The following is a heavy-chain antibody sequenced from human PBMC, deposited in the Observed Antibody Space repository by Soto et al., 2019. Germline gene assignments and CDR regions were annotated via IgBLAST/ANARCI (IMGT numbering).Heavy chain of an antibody. CDR1: GGSCSGYY. Sequence: SETLSLTCAVYGGSCSGYYWSWIRQPPGKGLAWLGEINHSGSTNYNPSLKSRVTRSVDPSKNQFSLKLSSVTARDTAVYYCARRVRRSSSWDTFYYYSCMDVWRHGTTVTLSS. D-gene: IGHD6-13*01. CDR2: INHSGST. J-gene: IGHJ6*02. V-gene: IGHV4-34*01. CDR3: ARRVRRSSSWDTFYYYSCMDV.